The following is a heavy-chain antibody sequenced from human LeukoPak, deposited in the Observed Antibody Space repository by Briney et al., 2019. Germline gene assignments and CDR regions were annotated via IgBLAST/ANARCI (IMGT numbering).Heavy chain of an antibody. CDR3: ARDYGDYAGGDY. Sequence: GGSLRLSCAASGFTFSSYAMSWVRQAPGKGLEWVSTISVSVGGTYYADSVEGRFTISRDNSKNTLYLQMNSLRAEDTAVYYCARDYGDYAGGDYWGQGTLVTVSS. V-gene: IGHV3-23*01. CDR2: ISVSVGGT. CDR1: GFTFSSYA. J-gene: IGHJ4*02. D-gene: IGHD4-17*01.